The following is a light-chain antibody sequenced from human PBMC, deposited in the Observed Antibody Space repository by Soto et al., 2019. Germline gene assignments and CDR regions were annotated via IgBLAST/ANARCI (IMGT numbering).Light chain of an antibody. CDR3: QQYNNWWPRT. CDR2: GAS. J-gene: IGKJ1*01. V-gene: IGKV3-15*01. CDR1: QSVSSN. Sequence: EIVMTQSPATLSVSPGERATLSCRASQSVSSNLAWYQQKPGQAPRLLIYGASTSATGIPARFSGSGAVTEFTITISSLQSEDFVVYYCQQYNNWWPRTFGQGTKVDIK.